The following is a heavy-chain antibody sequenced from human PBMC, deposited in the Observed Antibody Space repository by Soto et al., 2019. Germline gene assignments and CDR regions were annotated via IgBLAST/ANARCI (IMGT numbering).Heavy chain of an antibody. V-gene: IGHV1-69*13. D-gene: IGHD6-13*01. CDR2: IIPIFGTA. CDR3: AREGIAAAGTPYYYYGMDV. CDR1: GGTFSSYA. Sequence: ASVKVSCKASGGTFSSYAISWVRRAPGQGLEWMGGIIPIFGTANYAQKFQGRVTITADESTSTAYMELSSLRSEDTAVYYCAREGIAAAGTPYYYYGMDVWGQGTTVTVSS. J-gene: IGHJ6*02.